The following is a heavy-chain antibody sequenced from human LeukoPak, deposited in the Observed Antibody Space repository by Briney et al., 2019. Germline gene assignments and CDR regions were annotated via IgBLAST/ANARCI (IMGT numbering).Heavy chain of an antibody. D-gene: IGHD1-26*01. CDR3: ARVGAGAFDY. CDR1: GGSISSHY. CDR2: IYYSGST. J-gene: IGHJ4*02. V-gene: IGHV4-59*11. Sequence: SETLSLTCTASGGSISSHYWSWIRQPPGKGLEWIGYIYYSGSTNYSPSLKSRVTISLDTSERQFSLRLSSVTAADTAVYYCARVGAGAFDYWGQGTLVTVSS.